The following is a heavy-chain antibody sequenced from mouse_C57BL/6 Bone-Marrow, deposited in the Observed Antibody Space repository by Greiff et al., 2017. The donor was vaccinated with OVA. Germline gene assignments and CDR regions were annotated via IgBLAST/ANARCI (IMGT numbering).Heavy chain of an antibody. V-gene: IGHV1-72*01. CDR3: ARWGYPYYAMDY. Sequence: QVQLKQPGAELVKPGASVKLSCKASGYTFTSYWMHWVKQRPGRGLEWIGWIDPNSGGTKYNEKFKSKATLTIDKPSSTAYMQLSSLTSEDSAVYYCARWGYPYYAMDYWGQGTSVTVSS. CDR2: IDPNSGGT. CDR1: GYTFTSYW. J-gene: IGHJ4*01. D-gene: IGHD3-1*01.